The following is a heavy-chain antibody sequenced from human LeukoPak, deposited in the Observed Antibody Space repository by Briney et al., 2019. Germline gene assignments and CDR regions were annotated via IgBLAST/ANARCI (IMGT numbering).Heavy chain of an antibody. J-gene: IGHJ3*02. CDR3: ARDHMVRGVIREDAFDI. V-gene: IGHV1-2*02. D-gene: IGHD3-10*01. Sequence: ASVKVSCKASGYTFTGYYMHWVRQAPGQGLEWMGWINPNSGGTNYAQKFQGRVTMTRDTSISTAYMELSRLRSDDTAVYYCARDHMVRGVIREDAFDIWGQGTMVTVSS. CDR1: GYTFTGYY. CDR2: INPNSGGT.